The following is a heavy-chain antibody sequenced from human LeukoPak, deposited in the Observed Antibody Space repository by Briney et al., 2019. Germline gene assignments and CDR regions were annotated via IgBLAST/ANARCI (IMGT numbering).Heavy chain of an antibody. V-gene: IGHV3-11*04. CDR3: ARDLSGPLDY. Sequence: GGSLRLSCAASGFTVSSNYMGWVRQAPGKGLEWVSYISSSGSTIYYADSVKGRFTISRDNAKNSLYLRMNSLRAEDTAVYYCARDLSGPLDYWGQGTLVTVSS. J-gene: IGHJ4*02. CDR1: GFTVSSNY. CDR2: ISSSGSTI. D-gene: IGHD5-12*01.